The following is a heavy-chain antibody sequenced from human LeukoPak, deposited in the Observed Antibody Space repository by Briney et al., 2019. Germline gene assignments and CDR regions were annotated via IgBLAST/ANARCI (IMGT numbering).Heavy chain of an antibody. CDR3: ATGGAYRDAFDI. J-gene: IGHJ3*02. Sequence: GASVKVSCKTSGGTFSTYSIKWVRQAPGQGLEWMGRIIPILSQSDYAQKFQGTVSITADEFTETAYMELSSLRSDDTAVYYCATGGAYRDAFDIWGQGTMVTVSS. CDR2: IIPILSQS. V-gene: IGHV1-69*11. D-gene: IGHD3-10*01. CDR1: GGTFSTYS.